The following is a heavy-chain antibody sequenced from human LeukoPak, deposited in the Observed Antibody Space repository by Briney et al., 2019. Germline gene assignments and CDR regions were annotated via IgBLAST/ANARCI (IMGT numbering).Heavy chain of an antibody. CDR1: EFTFSNYA. Sequence: SGGSLRLSCAASEFTFSNYAMNWVRQAPGKGLEWVAFIRYDGSNKYYADSVKGRFTISRDNSKNTLYLQMNSLRAEDTAVYYCAKEPNFRIVVVPAAGFDYWGQGTLVTVSS. CDR3: AKEPNFRIVVVPAAGFDY. J-gene: IGHJ4*02. CDR2: IRYDGSNK. V-gene: IGHV3-30*02. D-gene: IGHD2-2*01.